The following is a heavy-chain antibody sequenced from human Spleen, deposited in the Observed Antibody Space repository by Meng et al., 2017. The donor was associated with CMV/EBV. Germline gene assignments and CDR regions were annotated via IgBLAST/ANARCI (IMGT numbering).Heavy chain of an antibody. CDR1: EFTFSSYA. CDR2: ISYDGSNK. V-gene: IGHV3-30-3*01. D-gene: IGHD6-13*01. J-gene: IGHJ1*01. CDR3: ARDSSSWYREKYFQH. Sequence: SEFTFSSYAMHWVRQAPGKGLEWVAVISYDGSNKYYADSVKGRFTISRDNSKNTLYLQMNSLRAEDTAVYYCARDSSSWYREKYFQHWGQGTLVTVSS.